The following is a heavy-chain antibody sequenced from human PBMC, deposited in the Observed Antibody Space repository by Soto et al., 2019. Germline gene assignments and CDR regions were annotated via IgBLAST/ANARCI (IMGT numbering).Heavy chain of an antibody. J-gene: IGHJ6*02. D-gene: IGHD3-9*01. V-gene: IGHV1-2*02. CDR1: GYTFTVHY. CDR3: AKVEGYDILPDV. CDR2: INPNSGGT. Sequence: QVQLVQSGAEVKEPGASVKVSCKASGYTFTVHYMHWVRQAPRQGLEWMGWINPNSGGTKSAQQFQGRVTMTRDTSISTAFMELSRLTFDDTAVYYCAKVEGYDILPDVWGQGTTVTVSS.